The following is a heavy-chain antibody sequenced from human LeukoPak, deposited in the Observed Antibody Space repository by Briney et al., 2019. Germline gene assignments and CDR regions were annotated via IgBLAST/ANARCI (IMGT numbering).Heavy chain of an antibody. CDR1: GDSISSYY. V-gene: IGHV4-4*07. CDR3: ARDSSGWIGYFDY. J-gene: IGHJ4*02. CDR2: IYASGST. D-gene: IGHD6-19*01. Sequence: PSETLSLTCTVTGDSISSYYWSWIRQPAGKGLEWIGRIYASGSTNYNPSLKSRVTISVDMSKNQFSLKLSSVTAADTAVYYCARDSSGWIGYFDYWGQGTLVTVSS.